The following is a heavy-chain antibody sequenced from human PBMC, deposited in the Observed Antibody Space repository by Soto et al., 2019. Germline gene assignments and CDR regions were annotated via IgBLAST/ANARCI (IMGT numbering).Heavy chain of an antibody. CDR3: ARDGGSGTAVAGTQDRYKYYGMDV. CDR1: GGSISSSSYY. V-gene: IGHV4-39*02. D-gene: IGHD6-19*01. J-gene: IGHJ6*02. Sequence: PSETLSLTCTVSGGSISSSSYYWGWIRQPPGKGLEWIGSIYYSGSTYYNPSLKSRVTISVDTSKTQFSLKLSSVTAADTAVYYCARDGGSGTAVAGTQDRYKYYGMDVWGQGTTVTVSS. CDR2: IYYSGST.